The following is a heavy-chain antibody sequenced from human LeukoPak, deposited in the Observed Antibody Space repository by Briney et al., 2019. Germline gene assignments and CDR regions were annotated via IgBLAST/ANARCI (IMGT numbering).Heavy chain of an antibody. V-gene: IGHV4-59*01. Sequence: SETLSLTCTVSGGSISSYYWSWIRQPPGKGLEWIGYIYYSGSTNCNPSVKSRVAMSVDTSKKQFSLKLSSLTAADTAVYYCARGPGPADDGGGYCFDYWGQGTLVTVSS. CDR3: ARGPGPADDGGGYCFDY. CDR1: GGSISSYY. J-gene: IGHJ4*02. CDR2: IYYSGST. D-gene: IGHD3-22*01.